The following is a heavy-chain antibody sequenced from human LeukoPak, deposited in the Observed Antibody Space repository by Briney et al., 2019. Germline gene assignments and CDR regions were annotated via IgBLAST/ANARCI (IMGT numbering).Heavy chain of an antibody. D-gene: IGHD1-1*01. CDR2: ISAYNGNT. CDR1: GYTFTRYY. V-gene: IGHV1-18*04. J-gene: IGHJ4*02. CDR3: ARDPTYDY. Sequence: ASVKVSCKAFGYTFTRYYMHWVRQAPGQGLEWMGWISAYNGNTNYAQKLQGRVTMTTDTSTSTAYMELRSLRSDDTAVYYCARDPTYDYWGQGTLVTVSS.